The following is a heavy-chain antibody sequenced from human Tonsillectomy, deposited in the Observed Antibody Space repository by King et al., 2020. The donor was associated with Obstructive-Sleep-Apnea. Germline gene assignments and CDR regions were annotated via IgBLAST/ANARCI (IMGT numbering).Heavy chain of an antibody. Sequence: QLVQSGAEVKKPGESLKISCKGSGYSFTSYWIGWVRQMSGKGLEWMGIIYPGDSDTRYSPSFQAQVTISADKSIITAYLQWSSLKASDTAMYYCARRIDRGRCGGDCYPDYWGQGTLVTVSS. CDR2: IYPGDSDT. CDR3: ARRIDRGRCGGDCYPDY. D-gene: IGHD2-21*02. J-gene: IGHJ4*02. CDR1: GYSFTSYW. V-gene: IGHV5-51*01.